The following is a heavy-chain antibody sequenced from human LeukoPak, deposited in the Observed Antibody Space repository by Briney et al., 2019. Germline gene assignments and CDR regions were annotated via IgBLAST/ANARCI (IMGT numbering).Heavy chain of an antibody. Sequence: GGSLRLSCVASGYTFSTYWMHWVRQGPGKGLVWVSRINEDGSSTSYAESVRGRFTISRDNAKNTLYLQMNSLRAEDAAVYYCIRDTFGARDSWGQGTLVTVSS. J-gene: IGHJ4*02. CDR1: GYTFSTYW. V-gene: IGHV3-74*01. CDR2: INEDGSST. CDR3: IRDTFGARDS. D-gene: IGHD3-10*01.